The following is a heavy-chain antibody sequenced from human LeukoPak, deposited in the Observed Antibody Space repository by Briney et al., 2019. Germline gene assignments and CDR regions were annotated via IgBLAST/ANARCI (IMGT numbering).Heavy chain of an antibody. CDR3: ARQEKYYYDSSGYYTYYFDY. J-gene: IGHJ4*02. V-gene: IGHV4-38-2*01. Sequence: SETLSLTCAVSGYSISSGYYWGWIRQPPGKGLEWIGSIYHSGSTYYNPSLKSRVTISVDTSKNQFSLKLSSVTAADTAVYYCARQEKYYYDSSGYYTYYFDYWGQGTLVTVSS. CDR2: IYHSGST. CDR1: GYSISSGYY. D-gene: IGHD3-22*01.